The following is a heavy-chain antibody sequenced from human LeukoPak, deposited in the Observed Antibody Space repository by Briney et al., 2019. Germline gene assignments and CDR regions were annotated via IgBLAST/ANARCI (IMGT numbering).Heavy chain of an antibody. CDR1: GFSLSSSY. CDR3: ARIAAAGPFDY. D-gene: IGHD6-13*01. Sequence: GGSLRLSCAASGFSLSSSYMSWVRQAPGKGLEGVSVIYGGGSGGITSYPDPVKGRFTISRDNSKNTLYLQMTSLRAEDTAVYYCARIAAAGPFDYWGQGTLVTVSS. J-gene: IGHJ4*02. CDR2: IYGGGSGGIT. V-gene: IGHV3-53*01.